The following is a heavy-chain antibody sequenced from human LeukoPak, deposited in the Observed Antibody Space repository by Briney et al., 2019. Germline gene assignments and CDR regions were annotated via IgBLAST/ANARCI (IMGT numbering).Heavy chain of an antibody. D-gene: IGHD2-15*01. V-gene: IGHV5-51*01. CDR1: GYSINNYW. Sequence: GESLKISCKGSGYSINNYWIGWVRQMPGKSLEWMGIIYPADSDIRYSPSFQGQVTIPADKSISTAYLQWSSLKASDTAMYYCARQEYCSGGSCYTWFDPWGQGTLVTVSS. CDR3: ARQEYCSGGSCYTWFDP. CDR2: IYPADSDI. J-gene: IGHJ5*02.